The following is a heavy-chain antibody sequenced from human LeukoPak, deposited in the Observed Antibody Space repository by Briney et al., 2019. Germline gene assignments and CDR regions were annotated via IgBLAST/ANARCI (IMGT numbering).Heavy chain of an antibody. CDR1: GFTFSSYS. J-gene: IGHJ4*02. V-gene: IGHV3-48*01. Sequence: GGSLRLSCAASGFTFSSYSMSWVRQAPGKGLEWVSYIGTTSGAIYYADSVKGRFTISRDSAKNSLYLQMNSLRAEDTAVYYCARFRTWGDKAFDYWGQGTLVTVSS. CDR3: ARFRTWGDKAFDY. D-gene: IGHD2-21*02. CDR2: IGTTSGAI.